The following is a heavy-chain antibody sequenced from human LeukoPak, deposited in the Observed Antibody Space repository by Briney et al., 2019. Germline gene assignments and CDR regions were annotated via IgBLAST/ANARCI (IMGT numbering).Heavy chain of an antibody. CDR2: ISGSGGST. J-gene: IGHJ4*02. CDR1: GFTFSSYA. D-gene: IGHD3-3*01. Sequence: GGSLRLSCAASGFTFSSYAMSWVRQAPGKGLEWVSAISGSGGSTYYADSVKGRFTISRDSSKNTLYLQMNSLRAEDTAVYYCAKAIFGVVITDYWGQGTLVTVSS. CDR3: AKAIFGVVITDY. V-gene: IGHV3-23*01.